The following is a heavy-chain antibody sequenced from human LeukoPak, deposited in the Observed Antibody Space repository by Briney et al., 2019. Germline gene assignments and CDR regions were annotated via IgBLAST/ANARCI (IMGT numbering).Heavy chain of an antibody. D-gene: IGHD3-10*01. V-gene: IGHV3-21*04. Sequence: PGGSLRLSCAASGFTFSSYSMNWVRQAPGKGLEWVSSISSSSSYIYYADSVKGRFTISRDNSKNTLYLQMNSLRAEDTAVYYCAKAGGSGSYYHVHFDYWGQGTLVTVSS. CDR3: AKAGGSGSYYHVHFDY. J-gene: IGHJ4*02. CDR1: GFTFSSYS. CDR2: ISSSSSYI.